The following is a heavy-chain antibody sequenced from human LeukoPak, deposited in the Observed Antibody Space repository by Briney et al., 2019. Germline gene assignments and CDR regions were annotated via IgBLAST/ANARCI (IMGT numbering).Heavy chain of an antibody. CDR1: GFTFSSYW. D-gene: IGHD6-13*01. J-gene: IGHJ4*02. V-gene: IGHV3-74*01. Sequence: PGGSLRLSCAASGFTFSSYWMHWVRQAPGKGLVWVSRINSDGSSTSYADSVKGRFTISRDNAKNTLYLQMNSLRAEDTAVYYCAKARGVAAPPLDYWGQGTLVTVSS. CDR2: INSDGSST. CDR3: AKARGVAAPPLDY.